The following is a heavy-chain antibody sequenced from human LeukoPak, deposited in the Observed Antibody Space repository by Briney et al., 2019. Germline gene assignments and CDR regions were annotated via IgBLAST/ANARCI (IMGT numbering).Heavy chain of an antibody. CDR1: GFTFSSYD. D-gene: IGHD1-14*01. CDR3: ARDSGDAFDI. Sequence: GGSLRLSCAASGFTFSSYDMHWVRQATGKGLEWVSAIGTAGDTYCPGSVKGRFTISRENAKNSLCLQMNSLRAGDTAVYYCARDSGDAFDIWGQGTMVTVSS. CDR2: IGTAGDT. V-gene: IGHV3-13*01. J-gene: IGHJ3*02.